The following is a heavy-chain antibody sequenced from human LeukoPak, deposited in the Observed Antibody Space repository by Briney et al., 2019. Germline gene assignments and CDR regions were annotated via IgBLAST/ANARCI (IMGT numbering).Heavy chain of an antibody. CDR3: AGVGVEGASCYDY. CDR1: GYTFTGYS. V-gene: IGHV1-2*02. J-gene: IGHJ4*02. Sequence: ASVKVSCKASGYTFTGYSMHWVRQAPGQGLEWMGWINPNSGGTNYAQKFQGRVTMTRDTSISTAYMELSRLRSDDTAVYYCAGVGVEGASCYDYWGQGTLVTVSS. CDR2: INPNSGGT. D-gene: IGHD2-2*01.